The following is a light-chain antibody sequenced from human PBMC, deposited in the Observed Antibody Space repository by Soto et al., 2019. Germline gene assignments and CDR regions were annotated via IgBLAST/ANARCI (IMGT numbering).Light chain of an antibody. Sequence: QSALTQPPSVSGAAGQSITISCSGTMRNVGAYNLVSWYQQHPGTAPKLIIYEVRNRPSGISSRFSGSRSGNAASLTIAGLQSDDEGDYCCSSYSARNTLVFGGGTKLTVL. CDR3: SSYSARNTLV. V-gene: IGLV2-14*01. CDR1: MRNVGAYNL. J-gene: IGLJ3*02. CDR2: EVR.